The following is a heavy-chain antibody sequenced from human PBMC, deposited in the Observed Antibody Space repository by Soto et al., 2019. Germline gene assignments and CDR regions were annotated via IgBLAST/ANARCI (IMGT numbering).Heavy chain of an antibody. CDR3: AKAVMGAMYDFWSGTAYYYGMDV. V-gene: IGHV3-23*01. J-gene: IGHJ6*02. CDR1: GFTFSSYA. CDR2: ISGSGGST. Sequence: GGSLRLSCAASGFTFSSYAMSWVRQAPGKGLEWVSAISGSGGSTYYADSVKGRFTISRDNSKNTLYLQMNSLRAEDTAVYYCAKAVMGAMYDFWSGTAYYYGMDVWGQGTTVTV. D-gene: IGHD3-3*01.